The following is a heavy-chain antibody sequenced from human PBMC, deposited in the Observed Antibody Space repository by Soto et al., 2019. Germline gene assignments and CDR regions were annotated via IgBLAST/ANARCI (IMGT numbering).Heavy chain of an antibody. CDR3: ARVGGFGATTIDY. Sequence: QVQLQESGPGLVKPSQTLSLTCTVSGGSISSGDYYWSWIRQPPGKGLEWTGYIYYSGSTYYNPSLKSRVTISVDTSKNPFSLKLSSVTAADTAVYYCARVGGFGATTIDYWGQGTLVTVSS. CDR2: IYYSGST. V-gene: IGHV4-30-4*01. CDR1: GGSISSGDYY. J-gene: IGHJ4*02. D-gene: IGHD3-10*01.